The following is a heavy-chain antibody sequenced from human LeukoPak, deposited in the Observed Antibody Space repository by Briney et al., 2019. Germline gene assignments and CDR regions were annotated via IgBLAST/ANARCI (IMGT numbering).Heavy chain of an antibody. D-gene: IGHD6-19*01. J-gene: IGHJ4*02. CDR3: AKGVAVASPYYFDY. CDR2: ISGSGSST. V-gene: IGHV3-23*01. Sequence: GGSLRLSCAASGFTFSSYAMSWVRQAPGKGLEWVSPISGSGSSTYYADSVKGRFTISRDNSKNTLYLQMNSLRAEDTAVYHCAKGVAVASPYYFDYWGQGTLVTVSS. CDR1: GFTFSSYA.